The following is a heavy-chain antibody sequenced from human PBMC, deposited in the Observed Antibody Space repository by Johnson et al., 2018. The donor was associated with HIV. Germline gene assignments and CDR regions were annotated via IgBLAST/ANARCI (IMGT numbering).Heavy chain of an antibody. CDR1: GFTFSNFG. V-gene: IGHV3-33*08. J-gene: IGHJ3*02. D-gene: IGHD3-16*02. Sequence: QVQLVESGGGLVQPGGSLRLSCAASGFTFSNFGMHWVRQAPGKGLEWVAVIWYDGSNKYYADSVKGRFTISRDNSKNTLYLQMNSLRAEDTAVYFCARGPIADDAFDIWGQGTMVTVSS. CDR3: ARGPIADDAFDI. CDR2: IWYDGSNK.